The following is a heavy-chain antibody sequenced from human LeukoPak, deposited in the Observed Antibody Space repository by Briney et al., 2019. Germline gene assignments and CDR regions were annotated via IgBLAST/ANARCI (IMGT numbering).Heavy chain of an antibody. CDR1: GGTFSSYA. J-gene: IGHJ6*04. CDR3: ATSPRGYYGSGSMDV. CDR2: IVPIFGTA. D-gene: IGHD3-10*01. V-gene: IGHV1-69*06. Sequence: SVKVSCKASGGTFSSYAISWVRQAPGQGLEWRGGIVPIFGTANYAQKFQGRVTMPEDTSTDTAYMELSSLRSEDTAVYYCATSPRGYYGSGSMDVWGKGTTVTISS.